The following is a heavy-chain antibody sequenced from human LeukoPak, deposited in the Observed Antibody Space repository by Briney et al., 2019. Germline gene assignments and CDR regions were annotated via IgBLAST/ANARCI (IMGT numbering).Heavy chain of an antibody. CDR2: IDWDDDK. Sequence: SGPTLVNPTQTLTLTCTFSGFSLSTRGMCVSWIRQPPGKALEWLARIDWDDDKYYSTSLKTRLTISKDTSKNQVVLTMTNMDPVDTATYYCARYRIAARLYPPYYYMDVWGKGTTVTVSS. J-gene: IGHJ6*03. CDR3: ARYRIAARLYPPYYYMDV. V-gene: IGHV2-70*11. D-gene: IGHD6-6*01. CDR1: GFSLSTRGMC.